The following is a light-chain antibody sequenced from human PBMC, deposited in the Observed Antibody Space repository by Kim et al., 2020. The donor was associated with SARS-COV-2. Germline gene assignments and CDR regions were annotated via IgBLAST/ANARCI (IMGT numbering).Light chain of an antibody. CDR2: DVS. Sequence: GPSVTISCTGTSSDVGGYKYVDWYQQHPAKAPKLLIYDVSKRPSGVPDRFSGSKSGNTASLTISGLQAEDEADYYCCSYAGSYTYVFGTGTKVTAL. CDR1: SSDVGGYKY. CDR3: CSYAGSYTYV. J-gene: IGLJ1*01. V-gene: IGLV2-11*01.